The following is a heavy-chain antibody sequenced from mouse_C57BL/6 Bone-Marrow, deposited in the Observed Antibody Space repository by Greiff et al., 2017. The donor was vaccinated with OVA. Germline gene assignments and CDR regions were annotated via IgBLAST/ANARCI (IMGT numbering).Heavy chain of an antibody. Sequence: VQLQQSGAELARPGASVKLSCKASGYTFTSYGISWVKQRTGQGLEWIGEIYPRSGNTYYNEKFKGKATLTADKSSSTAYMELRSLTSEDSAVYFCARPPTGYYAMDYWGQGTSVTFSS. J-gene: IGHJ4*01. D-gene: IGHD4-1*02. CDR1: GYTFTSYG. V-gene: IGHV1-81*01. CDR3: ARPPTGYYAMDY. CDR2: IYPRSGNT.